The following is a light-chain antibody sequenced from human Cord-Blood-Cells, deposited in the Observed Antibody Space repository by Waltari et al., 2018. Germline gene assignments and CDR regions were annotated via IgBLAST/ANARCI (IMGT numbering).Light chain of an antibody. Sequence: SYELTQPLSVSVALGQTARITCGGNNIGSKNVHWYQQKPGQAPVLVMYRDSNRPSGIPERFSGSNSGNTATLTISRAQAGDEADYYCQVWDSSTVVFCGGTKLTVL. CDR2: RDS. CDR1: NIGSKN. CDR3: QVWDSSTVV. V-gene: IGLV3-9*01. J-gene: IGLJ2*01.